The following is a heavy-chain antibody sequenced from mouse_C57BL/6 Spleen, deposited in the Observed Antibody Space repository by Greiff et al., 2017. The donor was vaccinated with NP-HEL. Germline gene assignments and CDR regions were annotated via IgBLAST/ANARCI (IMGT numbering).Heavy chain of an antibody. CDR3: ARTTIVSHFDV. CDR2: IDPSDSYT. Sequence: VQLHQPGAELVMPGASVKLSCKASGYTFTSYWMHWVKQRPGQGLEWIGEIDPSDSYTNYNQKFKGKSTLTVDKSSSTAYMQLSSLTSEDSAVYYCARTTIVSHFDVWGTGTTVTVSS. J-gene: IGHJ1*03. V-gene: IGHV1-69*01. CDR1: GYTFTSYW. D-gene: IGHD2-5*01.